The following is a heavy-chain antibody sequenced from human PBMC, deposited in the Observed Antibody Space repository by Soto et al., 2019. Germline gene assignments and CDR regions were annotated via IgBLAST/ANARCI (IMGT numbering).Heavy chain of an antibody. CDR3: AISLGGSSYFSPDY. V-gene: IGHV3-30*03. D-gene: IGHD6-13*01. J-gene: IGHJ4*02. Sequence: QVQLVESGGGVVQPGGSLRLSCEASGFPFGGYGMHWVRQSPGEGLEWVAVLANDGSYQYYADSMTGRFTISRDNSKNTLYLQMDSLRPGDTAVYYCAISLGGSSYFSPDYWGQGTLVTVSS. CDR2: LANDGSYQ. CDR1: GFPFGGYG.